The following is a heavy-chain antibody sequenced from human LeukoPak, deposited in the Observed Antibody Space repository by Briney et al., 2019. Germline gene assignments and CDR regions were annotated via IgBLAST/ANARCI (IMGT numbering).Heavy chain of an antibody. V-gene: IGHV3-30*02. D-gene: IGHD3-10*01. CDR1: GFTFSSYG. J-gene: IGHJ4*02. CDR3: AKEQYGSGSYYDY. Sequence: GGSLRLSCAASGFTFSSYGMHWVRQAPRKGLEWVAFIRYDGSNKYYADSVKGRFTISRDNSKNTLYLQMNSLRAEDTAGYYCAKEQYGSGSYYDYWGQGTLVTVSS. CDR2: IRYDGSNK.